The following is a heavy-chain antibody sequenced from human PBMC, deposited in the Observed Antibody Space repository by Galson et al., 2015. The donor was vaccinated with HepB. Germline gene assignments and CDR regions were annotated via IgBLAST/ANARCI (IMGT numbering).Heavy chain of an antibody. D-gene: IGHD4/OR15-4a*01. CDR3: ARDTSQEHYGPNSGPTFQH. V-gene: IGHV1-69*13. CDR1: GGTFSSYA. CDR2: IIPIFGTA. J-gene: IGHJ1*01. Sequence: SVKVSCKASGGTFSSYAISWVRQAPGQGLEWMGGIIPIFGTANYAQKFQGRVTITADESTSTAYMELSSLRSEDTAVYYCARDTSQEHYGPNSGPTFQHWGQGTLVTVSS.